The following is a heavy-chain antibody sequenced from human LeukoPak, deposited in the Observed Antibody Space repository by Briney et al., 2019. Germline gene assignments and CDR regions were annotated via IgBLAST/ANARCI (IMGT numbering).Heavy chain of an antibody. CDR3: AKGRLGAARPFYYYMDV. Sequence: GGSLRLSCAASGFTFSSYAMSWVRQAPGQGLEWVSAISGGGSTYYADSVKGRFTISRDNSKSTRYLQMNSLRAEDTAVYYCAKGRLGAARPFYYYMDVWGKGTTVTVSS. CDR1: GFTFSSYA. CDR2: ISGGGST. D-gene: IGHD6-6*01. J-gene: IGHJ6*03. V-gene: IGHV3-23*01.